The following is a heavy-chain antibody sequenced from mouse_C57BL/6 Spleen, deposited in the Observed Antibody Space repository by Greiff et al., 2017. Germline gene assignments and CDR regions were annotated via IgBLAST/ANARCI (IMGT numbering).Heavy chain of an antibody. V-gene: IGHV1-9*01. D-gene: IGHD2-14*01. CDR2: ILPGSGST. J-gene: IGHJ3*01. CDR3: ALVAYYSYGAY. Sequence: VQLQQSGAELMKPGASVKLSCKATGYTFTGYWIEWVKQRPGHGLEWIGEILPGSGSTNYNEKFKGKATFTVDTSSNTAYMQLSSLTTEDSDIYYCALVAYYSYGAYWGQGTLVTVSA. CDR1: GYTFTGYW.